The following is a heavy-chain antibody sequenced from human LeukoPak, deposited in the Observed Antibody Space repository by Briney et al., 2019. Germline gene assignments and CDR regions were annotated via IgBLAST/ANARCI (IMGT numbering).Heavy chain of an antibody. D-gene: IGHD5-12*01. V-gene: IGHV4-34*01. Sequence: SETLSLTCAVYGGSFSGYYWSWIRQPPGKGLEWIGEINHSGSTNYNPSLKSRVTISVDTSKNQFSLKPSSVTAADTAVYYCARDNDYKFWGQGTLVTVSS. J-gene: IGHJ4*02. CDR3: ARDNDYKF. CDR1: GGSFSGYY. CDR2: INHSGST.